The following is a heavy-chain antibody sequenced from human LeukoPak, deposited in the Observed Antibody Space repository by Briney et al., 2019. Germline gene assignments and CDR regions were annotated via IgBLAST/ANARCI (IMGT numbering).Heavy chain of an antibody. CDR2: IYYSGST. J-gene: IGHJ4*02. V-gene: IGHV4-39*01. CDR1: GGSISSSSYY. D-gene: IGHD3-22*01. CDR3: ASRPFTQTYYYDSSGYSRWPFDY. Sequence: SETLSLICTVSGGSISSSSYYWGWIRQPPGKGLEWIGSIYYSGSTYYNPSLKSRVTISVDTSKNQFSLKLSSVTAADTAVYYCASRPFTQTYYYDSSGYSRWPFDYWGQGTLVTVSS.